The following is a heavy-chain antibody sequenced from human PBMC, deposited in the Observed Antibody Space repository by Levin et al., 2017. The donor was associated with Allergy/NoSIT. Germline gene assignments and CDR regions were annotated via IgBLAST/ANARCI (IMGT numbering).Heavy chain of an antibody. V-gene: IGHV3-11*01. Sequence: GGSLRLSCAASGLTFSDYYMTWIRQAPGKGLEWVSYISSRGTTIYYADSVKGRFTISRDNAKNSLYLQMNSLRAEDTAVYYCARSVTGWFDPWGQGTLVTVSS. J-gene: IGHJ5*02. CDR2: ISSRGTTI. CDR3: ARSVTGWFDP. CDR1: GLTFSDYY.